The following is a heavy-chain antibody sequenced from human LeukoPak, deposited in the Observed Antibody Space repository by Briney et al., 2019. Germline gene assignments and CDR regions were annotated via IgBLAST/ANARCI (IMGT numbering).Heavy chain of an antibody. V-gene: IGHV5-51*01. Sequence: PGESLKISCKGSGYSFTSFWIGWVRQMPGKGLEWMGIIYPGDSDTGYSPSFQGQVTISADKSINPAYLQWSSLKASDTAMYYCARHDSCSSTSCYFDYWGQGTLVTVSS. CDR3: ARHDSCSSTSCYFDY. CDR1: GYSFTSFW. J-gene: IGHJ4*02. D-gene: IGHD2-2*01. CDR2: IYPGDSDT.